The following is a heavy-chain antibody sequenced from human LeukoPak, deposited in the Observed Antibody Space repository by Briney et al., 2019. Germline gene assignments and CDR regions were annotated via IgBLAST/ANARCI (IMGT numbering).Heavy chain of an antibody. CDR1: GGSINSYY. CDR3: ARGNLGATTGLLGAPAGFQFFNY. CDR2: IYYSGST. Sequence: SSETLSLPCTVSGGSINSYYWSWIRQPPGKGLEWIGYIYYSGSTNYNPSLKSRVTISVDTSKNQIALKLSSVTTADTAVYYCARGNLGATTGLLGAPAGFQFFNYWGQGALVTVSS. D-gene: IGHD2-2*01. J-gene: IGHJ4*02. V-gene: IGHV4-59*01.